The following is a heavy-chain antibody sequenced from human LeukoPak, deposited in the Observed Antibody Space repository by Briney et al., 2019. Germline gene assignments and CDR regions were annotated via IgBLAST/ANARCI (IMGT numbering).Heavy chain of an antibody. Sequence: PGGSLRLSCAASGFTFSTCAMHWVRQAPGKGLEWVAVISYDGSNKYYADSVKGRFTISRDNSKNTLYLQMNSLRAEDTAVYYCAKGYSSGLRHWGQGTLVTVSS. CDR1: GFTFSTCA. CDR2: ISYDGSNK. D-gene: IGHD6-19*01. J-gene: IGHJ4*02. V-gene: IGHV3-30*04. CDR3: AKGYSSGLRH.